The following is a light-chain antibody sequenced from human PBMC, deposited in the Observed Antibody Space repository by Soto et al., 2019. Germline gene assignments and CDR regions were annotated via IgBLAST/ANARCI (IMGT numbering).Light chain of an antibody. J-gene: IGKJ4*01. V-gene: IGKV3-20*01. CDR2: GAS. Sequence: EIVLTQSPGTLSLSPGEGATLSCRASQSFSNNYLAWYQQKPGQAPRLVISGASSRATAIPDRFSGSGSGTDFTLTISRLEPEDFAVYYCQQYVSSPLTFGGGTKVEIK. CDR1: QSFSNNY. CDR3: QQYVSSPLT.